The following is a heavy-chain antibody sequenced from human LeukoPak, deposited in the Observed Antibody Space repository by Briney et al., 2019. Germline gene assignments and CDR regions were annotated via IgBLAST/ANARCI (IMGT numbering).Heavy chain of an antibody. D-gene: IGHD3-3*01. CDR3: AKPRGGYYFDY. CDR2: IYSGGST. CDR1: GFTVSSNY. J-gene: IGHJ4*02. Sequence: GGSLRLSCAASGFTVSSNYMSWVRQAPGKGLEWVSVIYSGGSTYYADSVKGRFAISRDNSKNTVYLQMNSLRPEDTAVYYCAKPRGGYYFDYWGQGTLVTVSS. V-gene: IGHV3-53*05.